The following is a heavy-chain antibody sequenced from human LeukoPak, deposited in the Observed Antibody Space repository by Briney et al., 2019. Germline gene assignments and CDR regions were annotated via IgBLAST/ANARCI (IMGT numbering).Heavy chain of an antibody. CDR1: GGSISNYY. CDR3: ARDAHYYDSSGYYGYFDL. J-gene: IGHJ2*01. CDR2: IYFSGST. D-gene: IGHD3-22*01. Sequence: SETLSLTCTVSGGSISNYYWSWIRQPPGKGLEWIGYIYFSGSTNYNPSLKSRVTIPIDTSKNQFSLKLSSVTAADTAVYYCARDAHYYDSSGYYGYFDLWGRGTLVTVSS. V-gene: IGHV4-59*12.